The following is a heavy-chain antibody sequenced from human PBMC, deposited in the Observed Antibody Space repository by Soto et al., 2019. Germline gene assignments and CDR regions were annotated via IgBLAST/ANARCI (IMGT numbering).Heavy chain of an antibody. Sequence: QVQLVQSGAEVKKPGASVKVSCKASGYTFTSYYMHWVRQAPGQGLEWMGIINPSGGSTNYAQKFQGRVTMTRDTSTSTVYMELSSLRSEDTAVYYCARSCSGGSCHDDFDIWGQGTMVTVSS. CDR1: GYTFTSYY. D-gene: IGHD2-15*01. J-gene: IGHJ3*02. CDR3: ARSCSGGSCHDDFDI. CDR2: INPSGGST. V-gene: IGHV1-46*03.